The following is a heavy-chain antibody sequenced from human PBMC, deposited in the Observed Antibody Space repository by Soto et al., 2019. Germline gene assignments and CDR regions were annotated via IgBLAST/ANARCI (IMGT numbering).Heavy chain of an antibody. CDR2: IDPSDSYT. D-gene: IGHD3-22*01. V-gene: IGHV5-10-1*01. CDR1: GYSFTSYW. CDR3: ARHIPLNYYDSSGYYTY. J-gene: IGHJ4*02. Sequence: GESLKISCKGSGYSFTSYWISWVRQMPGKGLEWMGRIDPSDSYTNYSPSFQGHVTISADKSISTAYLQWSSLKASDTAMYYCARHIPLNYYDSSGYYTYWGQGTLVTV.